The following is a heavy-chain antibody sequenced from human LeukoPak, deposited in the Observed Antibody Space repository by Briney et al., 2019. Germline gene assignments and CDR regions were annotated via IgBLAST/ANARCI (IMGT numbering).Heavy chain of an antibody. CDR1: GYTFTNYG. CDR2: ISAYNGNT. CDR3: ARVEFEVAESS. Sequence: GASVKLSCKASGYTFTNYGISWVRQAPGQGLEWMGWISAYNGNTNYAQKLQGRVTMTTDTSTSTVYMERRSLRSDDTAVYYCARVEFEVAESSWGQGTLVAVSS. D-gene: IGHD6-19*01. J-gene: IGHJ5*02. V-gene: IGHV1-18*01.